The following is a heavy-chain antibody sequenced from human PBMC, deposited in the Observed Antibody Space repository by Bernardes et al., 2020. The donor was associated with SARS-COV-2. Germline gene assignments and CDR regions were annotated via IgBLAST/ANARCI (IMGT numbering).Heavy chain of an antibody. Sequence: GGSLRFCCASSGFSFSNCWMSWVRQCPGKGLELVANMKQDASEIYYMDSVKGRFTISRDNAKNSLYLQMNSLRAEDTAVYYCARARTPAFDFWGQGTLVTVSS. CDR1: GFSFSNCW. CDR2: MKQDASEI. V-gene: IGHV3-7*01. CDR3: ARARTPAFDF. J-gene: IGHJ4*02.